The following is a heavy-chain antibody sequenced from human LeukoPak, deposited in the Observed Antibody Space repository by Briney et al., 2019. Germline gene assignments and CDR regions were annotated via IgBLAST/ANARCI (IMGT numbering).Heavy chain of an antibody. CDR1: GGSISSDSYY. D-gene: IGHD5-12*01. CDR2: IYTSGST. J-gene: IGHJ4*02. Sequence: PSQTLSLTCTVSGGSISSDSYYWGWIRQPAGKGLEWIGRIYTSGSTNYNPSLKSRVTMSVDTSKNQFSLKLSSVTAADTAVYSCARTSGYEGTSDYWGQGTLVTVSS. CDR3: ARTSGYEGTSDY. V-gene: IGHV4-61*02.